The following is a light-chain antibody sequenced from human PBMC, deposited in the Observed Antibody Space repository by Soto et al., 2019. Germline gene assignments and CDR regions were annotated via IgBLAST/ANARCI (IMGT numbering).Light chain of an antibody. CDR2: GAS. V-gene: IGKV3D-20*02. CDR3: QQRSNWPLT. CDR1: QGVSSSY. Sequence: IVLTQSPGTLSLSPVERATISCLASQGVSSSYLAWYQQKPGQAPRLLIYGASNRATGIPARFSGSGSGTDFTLTISSLEPEDFAVYYCQQRSNWPLTFGQGTRLEIK. J-gene: IGKJ5*01.